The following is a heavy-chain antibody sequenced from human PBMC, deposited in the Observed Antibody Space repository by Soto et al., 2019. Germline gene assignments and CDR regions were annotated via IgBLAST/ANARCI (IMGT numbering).Heavy chain of an antibody. CDR1: GFTVSNSY. V-gene: IGHV3-66*01. J-gene: IGHJ4*02. D-gene: IGHD4-17*01. Sequence: EVQLVESGGGLVQPGGSLRLSCAASGFTVSNSYMNWVRQAPGKGLEWVSLTYGGGGSSTYYADSVKGRFTISRDNSKNTLYLQMNSLRVEDTAVYYCARYNDYGNWGQGTLVTVSS. CDR2: TYGGGGSST. CDR3: ARYNDYGN.